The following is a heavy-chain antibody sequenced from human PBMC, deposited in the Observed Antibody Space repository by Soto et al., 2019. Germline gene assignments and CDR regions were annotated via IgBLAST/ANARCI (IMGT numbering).Heavy chain of an antibody. CDR2: IYYSGST. V-gene: IGHV4-59*08. CDR3: ARLGGYYQAFDQ. Sequence: SETLSLTCVVSGGSLSSYYWSWIRQPPGKGLEWIGYIYYSGSTNYNPSLKSRVTISVDTSKNQFSLNLTSVTAADTAVYYCARLGGYYQAFDQWGQGSLVTVSS. CDR1: GGSLSSYY. J-gene: IGHJ4*02. D-gene: IGHD3-22*01.